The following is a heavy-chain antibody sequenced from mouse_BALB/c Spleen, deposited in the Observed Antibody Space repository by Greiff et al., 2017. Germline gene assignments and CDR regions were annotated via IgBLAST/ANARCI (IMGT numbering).Heavy chain of an antibody. CDR2: ISNLAYSI. Sequence: EVQLVESGGGLVQPGGSRTLSCAASGFTFSDYGMTWVRQAPGKGPEWVAFISNLAYSIYDADTVTGRFTISRENAENTLYLEMSRLRSEDTAMYYCARDDYGSSYWYFDVWGAGTTVTVSS. J-gene: IGHJ1*01. D-gene: IGHD1-1*01. CDR3: ARDDYGSSYWYFDV. V-gene: IGHV5-15*02. CDR1: GFTFSDYG.